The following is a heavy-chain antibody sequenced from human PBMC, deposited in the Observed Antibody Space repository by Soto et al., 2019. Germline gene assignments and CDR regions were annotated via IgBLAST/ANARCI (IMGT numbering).Heavy chain of an antibody. J-gene: IGHJ6*02. CDR2: ISAYNGNT. D-gene: IGHD2-15*01. V-gene: IGHV1-18*01. Sequence: QVQLVQSGAEVKKPGASVKVSCKASGYTFTSYGISWVRQAPGQGLEWMGWISAYNGNTNYAQKLQGRVTMTTDTSTSTAYMELRSLRSDDTAVYYCARATLLGYCSGGSCYSDYYYGMDVRGQGTTVTVSS. CDR1: GYTFTSYG. CDR3: ARATLLGYCSGGSCYSDYYYGMDV.